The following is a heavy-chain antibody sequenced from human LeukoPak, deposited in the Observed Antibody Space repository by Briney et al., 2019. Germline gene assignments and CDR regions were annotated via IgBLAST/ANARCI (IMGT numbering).Heavy chain of an antibody. V-gene: IGHV3-74*01. CDR3: ARGGYGAYMG. CDR2: IKSDGAGT. J-gene: IGHJ4*02. D-gene: IGHD4-17*01. CDR1: GFTFGDYA. Sequence: GGSLRLSCTASGFTFGDYAMSWVRQAPGKGLVWVSGIKSDGAGTSYVDSVKGRFTISRDNAKNTLDLQMNSLRAEDTAVYYCARGGYGAYMGWGQGMLVTVSS.